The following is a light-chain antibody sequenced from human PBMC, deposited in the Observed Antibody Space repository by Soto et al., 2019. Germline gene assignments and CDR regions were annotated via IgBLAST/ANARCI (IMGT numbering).Light chain of an antibody. V-gene: IGKV3-20*01. Sequence: EIVLTQSPGTLSLSPGERATLSCRASQSLAGRYLAWYQQKPGQAPRLLIYGASSRATDIPDRFSGSGSGTDFTLPITRLEPEDYAVYFCQQGYTFGPGTKVDIK. CDR2: GAS. CDR1: QSLAGRY. J-gene: IGKJ3*01. CDR3: QQGYT.